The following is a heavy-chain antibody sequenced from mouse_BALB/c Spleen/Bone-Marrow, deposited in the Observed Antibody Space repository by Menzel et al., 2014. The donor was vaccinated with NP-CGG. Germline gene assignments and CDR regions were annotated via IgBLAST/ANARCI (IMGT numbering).Heavy chain of an antibody. CDR2: INPYNGAT. V-gene: IGHV1-31*01. CDR3: ARGYGNYDYWYFDV. J-gene: IGHJ1*01. D-gene: IGHD2-1*01. Sequence: VQLQQSGPELVKPGASVKISCKASGYSFTGYYMHWVKQSHVKSLEWIGRINPYNGATSYNQNFKVKASLTVDKSSSTAYMELHSLTSEDSAVYYCARGYGNYDYWYFDVWGAGTTVTVSS. CDR1: GYSFTGYY.